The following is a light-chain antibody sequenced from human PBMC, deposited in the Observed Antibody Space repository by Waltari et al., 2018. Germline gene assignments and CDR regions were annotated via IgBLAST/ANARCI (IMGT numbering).Light chain of an antibody. CDR3: QQGNSFPLS. Sequence: DIQMTQFPPSVSASVGDRVTITCRASQDISRWLAWYQQKPGKAPKFLIYAASNLQSGVPSRCSGSGAGTHFTLTISSLQPQDFATDYCQQGNSFPLSFGGGTKVEIK. CDR1: QDISRW. J-gene: IGKJ4*01. CDR2: AAS. V-gene: IGKV1-12*01.